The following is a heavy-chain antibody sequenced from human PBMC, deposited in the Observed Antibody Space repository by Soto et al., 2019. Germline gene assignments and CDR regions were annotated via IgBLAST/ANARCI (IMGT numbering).Heavy chain of an antibody. D-gene: IGHD2-2*01. CDR1: GGSISSYC. CDR2: IYYSGST. CDR3: ATYDYGMDV. V-gene: IGHV4-59*01. J-gene: IGHJ6*02. Sequence: SETLSLTYTVSGGSISSYCWSWIRQPPGKGLEWIGYIYYSGSTNYNPSLKSRVTISVDTSKNQFSLKLSSVTAADTAVYYCATYDYGMDVWGQGTTVTVSS.